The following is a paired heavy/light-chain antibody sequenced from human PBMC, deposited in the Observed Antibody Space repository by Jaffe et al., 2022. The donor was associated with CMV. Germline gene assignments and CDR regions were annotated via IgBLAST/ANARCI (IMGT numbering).Heavy chain of an antibody. CDR1: GDSFTNYW. V-gene: IGHV5-51*01. D-gene: IGHD3-10*02. Sequence: EVQLVQSGGEVKKPGESLKISCRGSGDSFTNYWIGWVRQLPGKGLDLMGIIYPGDSDTRYSPSFQGQVTISADESISTAYLQWRSLKASDTAMYYCARHSVRASVAIRAGAFDVWGQGTMVTVSS. CDR2: IYPGDSDT. CDR3: ARHSVRASVAIRAGAFDV. J-gene: IGHJ3*01.
Light chain of an antibody. CDR1: SSDVGGYNY. Sequence: QSALTQPASVSGSPGQSITISCTGTSSDVGGYNYVSWYQQHPGKAPKVMIYDVSSRPSGVSNRFSGSKSGDTAFLTISGLQAEDEADYYCSSYTRSSTLVFGGGTKLTVL. CDR3: SSYTRSSTLV. V-gene: IGLV2-14*03. J-gene: IGLJ3*02. CDR2: DVS.